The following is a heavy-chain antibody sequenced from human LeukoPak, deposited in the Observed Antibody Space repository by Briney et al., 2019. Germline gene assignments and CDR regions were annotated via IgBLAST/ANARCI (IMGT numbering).Heavy chain of an antibody. CDR1: GGSISSYY. CDR2: IYYSGST. V-gene: IGHV4-59*01. Sequence: SETLSLTCTVSGGSISSYYWSWIRQPPGKGLEWIGYIYYSGSTNYNPSLKSRVTISVDTSKNQFSLKLSSVTAAVTAVYYCAREEKDYDFWSGYYADWGQGTLVTVSS. J-gene: IGHJ4*02. CDR3: AREEKDYDFWSGYYAD. D-gene: IGHD3-3*01.